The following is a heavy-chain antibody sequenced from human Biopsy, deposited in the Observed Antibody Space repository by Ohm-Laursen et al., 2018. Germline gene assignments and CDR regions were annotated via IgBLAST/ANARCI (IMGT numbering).Heavy chain of an antibody. Sequence: GSLRLSCAASGFTFTHAWFSRVRQSPGTGMERVANIYKDGSVTNYLDSVKGRFAFSRDNAKNSAYLQMNSLRTEDTAMYYCARDSGWGDSINGWYDALDLWGRGTTVTVSS. CDR2: IYKDGSVT. CDR1: GFTFTHAW. J-gene: IGHJ3*01. D-gene: IGHD2-8*01. V-gene: IGHV3-7*01. CDR3: ARDSGWGDSINGWYDALDL.